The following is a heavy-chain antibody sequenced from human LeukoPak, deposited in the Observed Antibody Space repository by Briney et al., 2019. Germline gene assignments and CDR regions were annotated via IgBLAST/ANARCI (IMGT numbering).Heavy chain of an antibody. CDR2: IYYSGST. CDR3: ARGSSTSYGGFDY. D-gene: IGHD2-2*01. CDR1: GGSISSYY. V-gene: IGHV4-59*01. J-gene: IGHJ4*02. Sequence: PSETLSLTCTVSGGSISSYYWSWIRRPPGKGLEWIGYIYYSGSTNYNPSLKSRVTISVDTSKNQFSLKLSSVTAADTAVYYCARGSSTSYGGFDYWGQGTLVTVSS.